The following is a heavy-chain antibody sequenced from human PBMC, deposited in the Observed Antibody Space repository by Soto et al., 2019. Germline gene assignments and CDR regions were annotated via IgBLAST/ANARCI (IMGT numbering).Heavy chain of an antibody. J-gene: IGHJ4*02. CDR2: IYSGDST. V-gene: IGHV3-53*01. D-gene: IGHD2-15*01. CDR1: GSIVTSNA. CDR3: AADFVVGAPWYFDY. Sequence: GGSLELSFAASGSIVTSNAVTWVRKPPGKGLEWVSGIYSGDSTSYADSVKGRFTISKDNSKNTLYLQMNSLRSEDTAVYYCAADFVVGAPWYFDYWGQGTLVTVSS.